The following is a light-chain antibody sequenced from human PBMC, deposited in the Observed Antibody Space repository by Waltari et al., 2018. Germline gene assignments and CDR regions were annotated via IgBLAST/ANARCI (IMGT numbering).Light chain of an antibody. V-gene: IGKV2-28*01. CDR3: MQALQTPLT. J-gene: IGKJ4*01. Sequence: DIVMTQSPLSLPVTPGEPASISCRSSQSLLHRNGHNYLDWYLQKPGQSPHLLIYWGSNRVSGVPDMFSGSGSGTDFTLKISRVEAEDVGVYYCMQALQTPLTFGGGTKVEIK. CDR2: WGS. CDR1: QSLLHRNGHNY.